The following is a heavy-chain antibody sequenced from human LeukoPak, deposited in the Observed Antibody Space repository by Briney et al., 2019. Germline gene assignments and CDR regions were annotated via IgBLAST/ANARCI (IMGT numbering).Heavy chain of an antibody. V-gene: IGHV3-7*01. D-gene: IGHD6-13*01. CDR1: GFTFSCYW. CDR2: IKQDGSEK. Sequence: GGSLRLSCAASGFTFSCYWMSWVRQAPGKGLEWVANIKQDGSEKYYVDSVKGRFTISRDNAKNSLYLQMNSLRAEDTAVYYCASCDQLVLAYDIWGQGTMVTVSS. J-gene: IGHJ3*02. CDR3: ASCDQLVLAYDI.